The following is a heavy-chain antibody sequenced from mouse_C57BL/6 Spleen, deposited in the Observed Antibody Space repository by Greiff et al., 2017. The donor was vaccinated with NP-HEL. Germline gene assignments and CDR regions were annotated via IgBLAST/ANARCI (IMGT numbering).Heavy chain of an antibody. Sequence: EVKLEESGPGLVKPSQSLSLTCSVTGYSITSGYYWNWIRQFPGNKLEWMGYISYDGSNNYNPSLKNRISITRDTSKNQFFLNLNSVTTEETATYYCAREGDGGFADGGQGTLVTVSA. J-gene: IGHJ3*01. CDR3: AREGDGGFAD. D-gene: IGHD3-3*01. CDR1: GYSITSGYY. V-gene: IGHV3-6*01. CDR2: ISYDGSN.